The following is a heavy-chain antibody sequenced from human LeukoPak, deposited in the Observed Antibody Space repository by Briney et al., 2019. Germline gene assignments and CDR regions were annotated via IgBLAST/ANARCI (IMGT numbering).Heavy chain of an antibody. Sequence: GGSLRLSCAASGFTFSSYDMSWVRQAPGKGLEWVSGISGSGVTTYYADSVKGRFTISRDNSKNRLYLQMNSLRADDTAVYYCASVSMIVVVTPPNHYWGQGTLVTVSS. CDR3: ASVSMIVVVTPPNHY. J-gene: IGHJ4*02. V-gene: IGHV3-23*01. D-gene: IGHD3-22*01. CDR1: GFTFSSYD. CDR2: ISGSGVTT.